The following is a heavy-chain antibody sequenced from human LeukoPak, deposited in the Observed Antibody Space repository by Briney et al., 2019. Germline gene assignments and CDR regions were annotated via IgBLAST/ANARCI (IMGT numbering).Heavy chain of an antibody. CDR1: GFTFSSYA. J-gene: IGHJ4*02. CDR2: ISGSGDST. V-gene: IGHV3-23*01. Sequence: GGSLRLSCAASGFTFSSYAMSWVRQAPGKGLEWVSAISGSGDSTYYAESVKGRFTISRDNSKNTLYRQMNSLRAEDTAVYYCAKLSQWLPHYWGQGTLVTVSS. CDR3: AKLSQWLPHY. D-gene: IGHD6-19*01.